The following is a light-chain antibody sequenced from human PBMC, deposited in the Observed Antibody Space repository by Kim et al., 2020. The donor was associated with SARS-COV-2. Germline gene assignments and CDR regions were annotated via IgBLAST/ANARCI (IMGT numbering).Light chain of an antibody. Sequence: QSVLTQPPSVSGNPGQRVTISCSGSSSSIGDNPVSWYQQLPGMAPKLIIYGDDQRPSGVPDRFSGSKAGTSASLAISGLQSGDDGDYFCATWDDSLYGRVFGGGTQLNVL. J-gene: IGLJ3*02. CDR3: ATWDDSLYGRV. CDR2: GDD. CDR1: SSSIGDNP. V-gene: IGLV1-44*01.